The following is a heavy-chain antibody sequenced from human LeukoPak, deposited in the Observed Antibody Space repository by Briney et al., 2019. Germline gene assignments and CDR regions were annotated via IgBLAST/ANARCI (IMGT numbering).Heavy chain of an antibody. D-gene: IGHD3-3*01. J-gene: IGHJ4*02. V-gene: IGHV3-48*03. CDR3: AKSRSDVVDY. CDR2: ISSSGSTI. Sequence: GGSLRLSCAASGFTFSSYEMNWVRQAPGKGLEWVSYISSSGSTIYYADSVKGRFTISRDNSKNTLYLQMNSLRAEDTAVYYCAKSRSDVVDYWGQGTLVTVSS. CDR1: GFTFSSYE.